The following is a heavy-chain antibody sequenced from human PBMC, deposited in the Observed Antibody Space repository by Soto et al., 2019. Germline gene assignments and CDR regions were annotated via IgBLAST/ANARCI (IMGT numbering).Heavy chain of an antibody. Sequence: GGSLRLSCAASGFTFSSYWMSWVRQAPGKGLEWVANIKQDGSEKYYVDSVKGRFTISRDNAKHSLYLQMNSLRAEDTAVYYCARDSNDITYGSWFDLWGERTLVTVSS. CDR1: GFTFSSYW. V-gene: IGHV3-7*03. D-gene: IGHD3-9*01. CDR2: IKQDGSEK. J-gene: IGHJ5*02. CDR3: ARDSNDITYGSWFDL.